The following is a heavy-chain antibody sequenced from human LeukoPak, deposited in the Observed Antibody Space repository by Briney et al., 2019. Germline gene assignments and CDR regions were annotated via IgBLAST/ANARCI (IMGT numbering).Heavy chain of an antibody. J-gene: IGHJ6*03. V-gene: IGHV4-4*07. CDR2: IFTAGST. D-gene: IGHD2-15*01. CDR3: ARAGPTPEYYYYMDV. Sequence: PSETLSLTCTVSGGSISTYYWNWFRQPAGKGLEWIGRIFTAGSTNYNPSLKSRLTMSVDTSKNQFSLRLSSVTAADTAMYYCARAGPTPEYYYYMDVWGKGTTVTVSS. CDR1: GGSISTYY.